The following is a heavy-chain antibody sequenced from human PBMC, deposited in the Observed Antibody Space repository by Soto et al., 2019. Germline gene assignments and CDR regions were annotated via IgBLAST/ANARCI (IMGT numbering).Heavy chain of an antibody. V-gene: IGHV1-18*04. CDR3: ARDVAVAGNSYGLEV. J-gene: IGHJ6*02. CDR2: ISAYNGDT. D-gene: IGHD6-19*01. Sequence: RASVKVSCKASGYTFTSYGISWVRQAPGQGLEWMGWISAYNGDTSSAQSLQGRVTMTTDTSTRTAYMELRSLRSDDTAAYYCARDVAVAGNSYGLEVWGQGTTVTVSS. CDR1: GYTFTSYG.